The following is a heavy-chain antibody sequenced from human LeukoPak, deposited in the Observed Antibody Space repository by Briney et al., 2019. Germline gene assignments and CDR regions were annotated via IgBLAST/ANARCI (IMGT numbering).Heavy chain of an antibody. Sequence: SETLSLTCTVSGYSISSGYYWGWIRQPPGKGLEWIGNIYHSGSTYYNPSLKSRVTISVDTSKNQFSLKLSSVTAADTAVYYCARGKIAAAGWGQGTLVTVSS. D-gene: IGHD6-13*01. CDR3: ARGKIAAAG. CDR2: IYHSGST. CDR1: GYSISSGYY. J-gene: IGHJ4*02. V-gene: IGHV4-38-2*02.